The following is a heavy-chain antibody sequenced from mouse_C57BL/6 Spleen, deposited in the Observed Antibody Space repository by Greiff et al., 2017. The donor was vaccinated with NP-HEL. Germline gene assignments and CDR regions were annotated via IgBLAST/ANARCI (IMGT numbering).Heavy chain of an antibody. CDR1: GFTFTDYY. J-gene: IGHJ3*01. CDR3: ARYRAGTFAY. V-gene: IGHV7-3*01. D-gene: IGHD4-1*01. CDR2: ISNKANGYTT. Sequence: EVKLMESGGGLVQPGGSLSLSCAASGFTFTDYYMSWVRQPPGKALEWLGFISNKANGYTTEYSVSVKGRFTISRDNSQSVLYLQMNALRAEDSATYYCARYRAGTFAYWGQGTLVTVSA.